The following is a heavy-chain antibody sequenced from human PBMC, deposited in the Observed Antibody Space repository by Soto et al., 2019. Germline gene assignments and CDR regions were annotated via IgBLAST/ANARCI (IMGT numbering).Heavy chain of an antibody. J-gene: IGHJ6*02. D-gene: IGHD7-27*01. CDR3: ARDGDSTYTLDV. CDR2: ISANSGNT. CDR1: GYTFTNYG. Sequence: QVQLVQSGAEVKKPGASVKVSRKASGYTFTNYGISWVRQAPGQGLEWMGWISANSGNTNFAQNFQGRVTVTTDTSTTTAHMELRSLTSDDTAVYFCARDGDSTYTLDVWGQGTAVTVSS. V-gene: IGHV1-18*01.